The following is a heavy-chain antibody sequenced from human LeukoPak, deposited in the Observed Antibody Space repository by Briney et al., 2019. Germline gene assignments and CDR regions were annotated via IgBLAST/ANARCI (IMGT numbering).Heavy chain of an antibody. V-gene: IGHV1-18*01. CDR3: ARRRRGSAAAGPYYFDY. CDR1: GYTFTSYG. CDR2: ISAYNGNT. Sequence: ASVKVSCKASGYTFTSYGISWVRQAPGQGLEWMGWISAYNGNTNYAQKLQGRVTMTTDTSTSTAYMELRSLRSDDTAVYYCARRRRGSAAAGPYYFDYWGQGTLVTVSS. D-gene: IGHD6-13*01. J-gene: IGHJ4*02.